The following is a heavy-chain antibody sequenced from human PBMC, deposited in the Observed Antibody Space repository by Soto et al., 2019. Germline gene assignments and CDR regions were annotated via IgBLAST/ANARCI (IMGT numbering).Heavy chain of an antibody. CDR1: GVTFSSYA. V-gene: IGHV1-69*01. CDR3: ARDHPHGRPDTPLDY. J-gene: IGHJ4*02. Sequence: QVQLVQSGAEVKKPGSSVKVSCKASGVTFSSYAISWVRQAPGQGLEWMGGIIPIFGTANYAQKFQGRVTITADESTSTAYMELSSLRSEDTAVYYCARDHPHGRPDTPLDYWGQGTLVTVSS. CDR2: IIPIFGTA.